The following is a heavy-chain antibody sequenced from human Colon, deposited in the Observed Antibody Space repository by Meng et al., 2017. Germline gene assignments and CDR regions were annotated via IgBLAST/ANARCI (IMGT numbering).Heavy chain of an antibody. D-gene: IGHD3-16*01. J-gene: IGHJ4*02. CDR3: ARGYRGSTYFAY. CDR2: IYDNGYT. V-gene: IGHV4-30-2*06. Sequence: QLQLQESGPRLVKPSQTLSLTCAVSGDSVTTTLSSWSWIRQSPGKGLEWIVNIYDNGYTYYSPSLRSRVTISVDRSNNQFSLNLNSVTAADTAVYFCARGYRGSTYFAYWGQGILVTVSS. CDR1: GDSVTTTLSS.